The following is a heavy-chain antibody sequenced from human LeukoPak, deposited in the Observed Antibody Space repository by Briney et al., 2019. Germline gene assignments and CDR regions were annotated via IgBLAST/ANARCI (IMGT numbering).Heavy chain of an antibody. Sequence: PGGSLRLSCEGSGFTISTYSMNWVRQAPGKGLEWVSYISSSSNTIYYADSVKGRFTISRDNAKNSLYLQMNSLRAEDTAVYYCARITYSGSPWDESGYYFDYWAQGTLVTVSS. J-gene: IGHJ4*02. CDR2: ISSSSNTI. V-gene: IGHV3-48*04. CDR1: GFTISTYS. CDR3: ARITYSGSPWDESGYYFDY. D-gene: IGHD1-26*01.